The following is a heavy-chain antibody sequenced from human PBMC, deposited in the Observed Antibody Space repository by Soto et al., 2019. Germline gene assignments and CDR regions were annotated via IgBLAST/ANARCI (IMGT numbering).Heavy chain of an antibody. CDR1: GYTFTIHD. CDR2: LNPHSGKT. D-gene: IGHD6-6*01. J-gene: IGHJ4*02. V-gene: IGHV1-8*01. CDR3: ARVSSMAARHSFDS. Sequence: QVQLVQSGAEVKKPGASMKVSCKASGYTFTIHDIHWVRQAHGLRLEWMASLNPHSGKTNYAQKFQGRLTMTVNASTSTAYMELSSLRSEVTAMYYCARVSSMAARHSFDSLGQGTLVTVSS.